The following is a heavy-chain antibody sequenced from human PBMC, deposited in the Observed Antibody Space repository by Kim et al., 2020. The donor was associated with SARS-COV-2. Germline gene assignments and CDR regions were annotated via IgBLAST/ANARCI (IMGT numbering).Heavy chain of an antibody. J-gene: IGHJ5*02. CDR2: IYTSGST. CDR3: ARVGGSSWYGGDWFDP. Sequence: SETLSLTCTVSGGSISSGSYYWSWIRQPAGKGLEWIGRIYTSGSTNYNPSLKSRVTISVDTSKNQFSLKLSSVTAADTAVYYCARVGGSSWYGGDWFDPWGQGTLVTVSS. D-gene: IGHD6-13*01. V-gene: IGHV4-61*02. CDR1: GGSISSGSYY.